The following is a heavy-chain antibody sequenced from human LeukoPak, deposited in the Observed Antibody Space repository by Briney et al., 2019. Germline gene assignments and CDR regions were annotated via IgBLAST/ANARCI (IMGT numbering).Heavy chain of an antibody. CDR2: IDYSGST. CDR1: GGSISSHF. J-gene: IGHJ3*02. D-gene: IGHD3-22*01. V-gene: IGHV4-59*11. Sequence: SETLSLTCTVSGGSISSHFWSWIRQSPEKGLEWIGHIDYSGSTNSNPSLKSRVTMSVDTSKNQFSLRLSSVTAADTAVYFCARADRSDYYSAPDAYDIWGQGTMVAVSS. CDR3: ARADRSDYYSAPDAYDI.